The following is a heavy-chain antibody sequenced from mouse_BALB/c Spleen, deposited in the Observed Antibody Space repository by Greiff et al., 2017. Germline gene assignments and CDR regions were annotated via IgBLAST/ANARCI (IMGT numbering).Heavy chain of an antibody. D-gene: IGHD3-2*02. CDR3: ARHEGSDWFAY. Sequence: EVQLVESGGDLVKPGGSLKLSCSASGFTFSSYGMSWVRQTPDKRLEWVATISSGGSYTYYPDSVKGRFTISRDNAKNTLYLQMSSLKSEDTAMYYCARHEGSDWFAYWGQGTLVTVSA. CDR2: ISSGGSYT. J-gene: IGHJ3*01. CDR1: GFTFSSYG. V-gene: IGHV5-6*01.